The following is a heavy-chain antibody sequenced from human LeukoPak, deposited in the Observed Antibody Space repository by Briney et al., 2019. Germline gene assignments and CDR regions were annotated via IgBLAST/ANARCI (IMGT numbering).Heavy chain of an antibody. V-gene: IGHV4-59*04. Sequence: PSETLSLTCTVSGGSISSYYWSWIRQPPGKGLEWIGYIYYSGSTYYNPSLKSRVTISVDTSKNQFSLKLSSVTAADTAVYYCAGIRGSSQPQGAFDIWGQGTMVTVSS. J-gene: IGHJ3*02. CDR2: IYYSGST. CDR1: GGSISSYY. D-gene: IGHD3-16*01. CDR3: AGIRGSSQPQGAFDI.